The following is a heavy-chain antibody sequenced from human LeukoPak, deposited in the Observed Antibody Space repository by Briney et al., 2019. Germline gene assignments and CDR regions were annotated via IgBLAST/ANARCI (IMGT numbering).Heavy chain of an antibody. V-gene: IGHV4-4*09. D-gene: IGHD6-13*01. CDR1: GGSISSYY. CDR3: VGRVAVVGFYGFDS. Sequence: PSETLSLTCTVSGGSISSYYWSWIRQPPGKGLEWIGYIYNSGSTSYNPSLKSRVTISVDTSKNQFSLKLSAVTAADMAVYYCVGRVAVVGFYGFDSWGQGTLVTVSS. J-gene: IGHJ5*01. CDR2: IYNSGST.